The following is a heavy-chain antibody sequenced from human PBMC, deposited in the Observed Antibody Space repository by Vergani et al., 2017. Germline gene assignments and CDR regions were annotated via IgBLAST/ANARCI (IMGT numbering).Heavy chain of an antibody. CDR2: INHSGST. D-gene: IGHD5-18*01. CDR3: ARAPVDTAMEIDY. CDR1: GGSISSGSYY. V-gene: IGHV4-39*07. J-gene: IGHJ4*02. Sequence: QVQLQESGPGLVKPSQTLSLTCTVSGGSISSGSYYWSWIRQPPGKGLEWIGEINHSGSTNYNPSLKSRVTISVDTSKNQFSLKLSSVTAADTAVYYCARAPVDTAMEIDYWGQGTLVTVSS.